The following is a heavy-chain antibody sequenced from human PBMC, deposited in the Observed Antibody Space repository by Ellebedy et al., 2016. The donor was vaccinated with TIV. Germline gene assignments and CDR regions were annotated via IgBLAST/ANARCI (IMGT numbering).Heavy chain of an antibody. Sequence: GESLKISXAASGFTFSSYAMSWVRQAPGKGLEWVSAISGSGGSTYYADSVKGRFTISRDNAKNTVYLQINSLRAEDTAVYYCATVTTGYWGQGILVTVSS. J-gene: IGHJ4*02. CDR1: GFTFSSYA. CDR2: ISGSGGST. CDR3: ATVTTGY. V-gene: IGHV3-23*01. D-gene: IGHD4-17*01.